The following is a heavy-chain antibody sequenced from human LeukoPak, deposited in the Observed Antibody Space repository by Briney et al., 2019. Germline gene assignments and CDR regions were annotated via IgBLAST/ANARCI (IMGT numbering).Heavy chain of an antibody. D-gene: IGHD4-17*01. V-gene: IGHV3-23*03. CDR1: GFTFSSYS. Sequence: GGSLRLSCAVSGFTFSSYSMNWVRQVPGKGPEWVSRINKDGSITNFADSVKGRFTISRDDSKNTLYLQMNSLRAEDTALYYCAKKGGTTAGNWFDPWGQGTLVTVSS. CDR3: AKKGGTTAGNWFDP. J-gene: IGHJ5*02. CDR2: INKDGSIT.